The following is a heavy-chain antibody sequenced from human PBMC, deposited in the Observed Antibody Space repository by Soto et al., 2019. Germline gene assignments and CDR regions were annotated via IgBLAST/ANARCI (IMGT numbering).Heavy chain of an antibody. Sequence: ASETLSLTCTVSGGSISSYYWSWIRQPPGKGLEWIGYIYYSGSTNYNPSPKSRVTISVDTSKNQFSLKLSSVTAADTAVYYCARGGLLGGGYYYYYGMDVWGQGTTVTAP. CDR1: GGSISSYY. V-gene: IGHV4-59*01. D-gene: IGHD1-26*01. CDR3: ARGGLLGGGYYYYYGMDV. CDR2: IYYSGST. J-gene: IGHJ6*02.